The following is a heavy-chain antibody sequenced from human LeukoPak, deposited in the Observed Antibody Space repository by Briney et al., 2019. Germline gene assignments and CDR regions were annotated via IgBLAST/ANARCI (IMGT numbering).Heavy chain of an antibody. Sequence: SETLSLTCAVSGDSISTTNWWSWVRQPPGQGLEWIGEIYHSGITTYNPSLKSRVTISVDKSKDQFSLKLSSVTAADTAVYYCASLRWHTGSLEYWGQGTLVTVSS. V-gene: IGHV4-4*02. D-gene: IGHD1-26*01. CDR3: ASLRWHTGSLEY. CDR1: GDSISTTNW. CDR2: IYHSGIT. J-gene: IGHJ4*02.